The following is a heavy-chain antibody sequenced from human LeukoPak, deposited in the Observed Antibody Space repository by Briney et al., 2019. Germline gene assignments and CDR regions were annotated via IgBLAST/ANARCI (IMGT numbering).Heavy chain of an antibody. J-gene: IGHJ4*02. CDR3: ARHGGNPFAFDY. V-gene: IGHV4-59*08. CDR1: GGSISSYY. CDR2: IYYSGST. D-gene: IGHD2-15*01. Sequence: PSETLSLTCTVSGGSISSYYWSWIRQPPGKGLEWIGYIYYSGSTNYNPSLKSRVTISVDTSKNQFSLKLSSVTAADTAVYYCARHGGNPFAFDYWGQGTLVTVSS.